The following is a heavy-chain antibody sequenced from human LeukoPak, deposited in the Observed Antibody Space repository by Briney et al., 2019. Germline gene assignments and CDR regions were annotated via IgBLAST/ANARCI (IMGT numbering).Heavy chain of an antibody. J-gene: IGHJ4*02. CDR2: IRYDGSNK. CDR1: GFTFSSYG. CDR3: AKDLLYSNYEPGYFDY. Sequence: PGGSLRLSCAASGFTFSSYGMHWVRQAPGKGLEWVAFIRYDGSNKYYADSVEGRFTISRDNSKNTLYLQMNSLRAEDTAVYYCAKDLLYSNYEPGYFDYWGQGTLVTVSS. D-gene: IGHD4-11*01. V-gene: IGHV3-30*02.